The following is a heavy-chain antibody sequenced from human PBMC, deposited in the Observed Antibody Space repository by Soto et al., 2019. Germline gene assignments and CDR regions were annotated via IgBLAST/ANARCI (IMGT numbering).Heavy chain of an antibody. Sequence: QVQVVESGGGVVQPVRSLRLSCAASGFTFSSYAMHWVRQAPGKGLEWVALISYDGSNKYYADSVKGRFAISRDNSKNTLYLQMNSLRAEDTAVYYCARMGLLPGMDVWGQGTTVTVSS. D-gene: IGHD2-15*01. J-gene: IGHJ6*02. CDR1: GFTFSSYA. V-gene: IGHV3-30*09. CDR3: ARMGLLPGMDV. CDR2: ISYDGSNK.